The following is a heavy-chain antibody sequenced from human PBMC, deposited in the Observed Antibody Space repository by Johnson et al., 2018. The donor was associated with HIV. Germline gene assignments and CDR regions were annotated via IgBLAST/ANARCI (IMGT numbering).Heavy chain of an antibody. J-gene: IGHJ3*02. CDR1: GFTFSTYW. CDR2: ISGSSGST. CDR3: AKTLEPGAFDI. D-gene: IGHD1-1*01. V-gene: IGHV3-23*04. Sequence: VQLVESGGGLVQPGGSLRLSCAASGFTFSTYWMHWVRQAPGKGLEWVSGISGSSGSTYNADSVRGRFTISRDTSKNTLYLQMNSLRAEDTAVYYCAKTLEPGAFDIWGQGTMVTVSS.